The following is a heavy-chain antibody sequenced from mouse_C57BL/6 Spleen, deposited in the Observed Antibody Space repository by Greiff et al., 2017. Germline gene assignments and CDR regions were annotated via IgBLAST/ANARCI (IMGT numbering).Heavy chain of an antibody. CDR1: GYTFTDYN. CDR3: ARGYGSSGLAAMDY. J-gene: IGHJ4*01. D-gene: IGHD1-1*01. CDR2: INPNNGGT. Sequence: EVQLQQSGPELVKPGASVKIPCKASGYTFTDYNMDWVKQSHGKSLEWIGDINPNNGGTIYNQKFKGKATLTVDKSSSTAYMELRSLTSEDTAGYYCARGYGSSGLAAMDYWGQGTSVTVSS. V-gene: IGHV1-18*01.